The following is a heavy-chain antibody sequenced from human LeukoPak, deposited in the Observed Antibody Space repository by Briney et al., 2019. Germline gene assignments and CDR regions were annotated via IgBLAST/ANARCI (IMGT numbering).Heavy chain of an antibody. J-gene: IGHJ4*02. CDR2: IYPSDSDT. CDR1: EYSFATYW. Sequence: GESLKISCQGSEYSFATYWIAWLRQMPGKGLEWMGIIYPSDSDTRYSPSFQGQVTISADKSIKTAYLQWSSLKASDTAMYYCARPLQGIVGATGFDYWGQGTLVNVSS. D-gene: IGHD1-26*01. CDR3: ARPLQGIVGATGFDY. V-gene: IGHV5-51*01.